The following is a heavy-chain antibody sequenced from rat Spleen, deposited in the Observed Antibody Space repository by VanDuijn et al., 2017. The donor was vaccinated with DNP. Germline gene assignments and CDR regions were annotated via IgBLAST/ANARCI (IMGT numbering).Heavy chain of an antibody. Sequence: EVQLVESGGGLVQPGNSLKLSCAASGFTFSDYAMAWVRQAPQKGLEWVATIIYDGSRTYYRDSVRGRFTVSRNNAESTLHLQMDSLRSEDTATYYCTRPRGSYGGYRVDAWGQGISVSVSS. CDR3: TRPRGSYGGYRVDA. J-gene: IGHJ4*01. CDR2: IIYDGSRT. V-gene: IGHV5S10*01. CDR1: GFTFSDYA. D-gene: IGHD1-11*01.